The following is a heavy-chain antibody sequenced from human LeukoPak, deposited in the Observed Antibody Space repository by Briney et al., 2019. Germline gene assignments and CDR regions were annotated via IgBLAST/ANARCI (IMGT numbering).Heavy chain of an antibody. CDR1: GFTVSSNY. CDR2: IYSGGST. J-gene: IGHJ4*02. CDR3: ARDLRFGELFDY. V-gene: IGHV3-66*01. D-gene: IGHD3-10*01. Sequence: GGPLRLSCAASGFTVSSNYMSWVRQAPGKGLEWVSVIYSGGSTYYADSVKGRFTISRDNSKNTLYLQMNSLRAEDTAVYYCARDLRFGELFDYWGQGTLVTVSS.